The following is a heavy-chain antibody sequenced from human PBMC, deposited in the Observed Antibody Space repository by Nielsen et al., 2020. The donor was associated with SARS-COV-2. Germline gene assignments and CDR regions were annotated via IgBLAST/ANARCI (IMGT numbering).Heavy chain of an antibody. CDR1: GFTFSTYE. J-gene: IGHJ4*02. V-gene: IGHV3-48*03. CDR2: ISSSGSAI. Sequence: GESLKISCAASGFTFSTYEMNWVRQAPGKGLEWISYISSSGSAIYYAESVRGRFTISRDNAKNSLYLEMDSLRAEDTAAYYCARDGPDGDYGDYWGQGTLVTVSS. D-gene: IGHD4-17*01. CDR3: ARDGPDGDYGDY.